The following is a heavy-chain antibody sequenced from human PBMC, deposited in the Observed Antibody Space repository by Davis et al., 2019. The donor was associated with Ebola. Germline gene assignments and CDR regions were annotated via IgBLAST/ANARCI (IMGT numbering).Heavy chain of an antibody. Sequence: ASVKVSCKASGYTFTSYAMHRVRQAPGQGLEWMGWISAYNGNTNYAQKLQGRVTITRDTSASTAYMELSSLRSDDTAMYYCATDGVRGYCSGGSCYHLFWGQGTVVTVSS. CDR2: ISAYNGNT. D-gene: IGHD2-15*01. CDR1: GYTFTSYA. V-gene: IGHV1-3*01. CDR3: ATDGVRGYCSGGSCYHLF. J-gene: IGHJ3*01.